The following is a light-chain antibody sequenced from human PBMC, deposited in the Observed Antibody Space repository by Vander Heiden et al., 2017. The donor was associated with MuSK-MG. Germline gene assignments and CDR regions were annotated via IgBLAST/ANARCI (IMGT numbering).Light chain of an antibody. CDR1: KLGDKY. CDR2: QDS. Sequence: SYALTQPPSVSVSPGQTASITCSGDKLGDKYACWYQQKPGQSPVLVIYQDSKRPSGIPERFSGSNSGNTATLTISGTQAMDEADYYCQAWDSSFVVFGGGTKLTVL. CDR3: QAWDSSFVV. J-gene: IGLJ2*01. V-gene: IGLV3-1*01.